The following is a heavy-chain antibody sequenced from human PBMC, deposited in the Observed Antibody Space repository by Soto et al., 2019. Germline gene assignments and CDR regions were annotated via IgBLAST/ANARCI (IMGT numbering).Heavy chain of an antibody. CDR2: IYYSGST. CDR3: ARLHGYCISTSCYGYYAMDV. D-gene: IGHD2-2*01. Sequence: PSQTLSLTSTVSGGSISIYYWSWIRQPPGKGLEWIGYIYYSGSTYYNPSLKSRVTISVDTSKNQFSLKLSSVTAADTAVYYCARLHGYCISTSCYGYYAMDVWGQGTTVTVSS. V-gene: IGHV4-59*08. J-gene: IGHJ6*02. CDR1: GGSISIYY.